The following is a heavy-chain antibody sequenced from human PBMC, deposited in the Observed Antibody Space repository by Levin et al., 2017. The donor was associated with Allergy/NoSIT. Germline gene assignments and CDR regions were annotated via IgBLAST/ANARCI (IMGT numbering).Heavy chain of an antibody. CDR2: IYSGGST. CDR3: ARAGHSLTGYYPYYYYYYMDV. D-gene: IGHD3-9*01. J-gene: IGHJ6*03. Sequence: GESLKISCAASGFTVSSNYMSWVRQAPGKGLEWVSVIYSGGSTYYADSVKGRFTISRDNSKNTLYLQMNSLRAEDTAVYYCARAGHSLTGYYPYYYYYYMDVWGKGTTVTVSS. V-gene: IGHV3-66*01. CDR1: GFTVSSNY.